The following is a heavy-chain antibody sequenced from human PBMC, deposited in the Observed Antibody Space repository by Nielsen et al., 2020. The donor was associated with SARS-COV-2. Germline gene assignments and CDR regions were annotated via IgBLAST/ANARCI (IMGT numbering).Heavy chain of an antibody. J-gene: IGHJ2*01. CDR1: GGSISSGDYY. Sequence: SETLSLTCTVSGGSISSGDYYWSWIRQPPGKGLEWIGYVYHSGSTNYNPSLKSRVTISVNTSKNQFSLKLTSVTAADTAVYYCARMVYDYGPSSWYFDVCGRGALVTVSS. D-gene: IGHD3-16*01. CDR2: VYHSGST. V-gene: IGHV4-61*08. CDR3: ARMVYDYGPSSWYFDV.